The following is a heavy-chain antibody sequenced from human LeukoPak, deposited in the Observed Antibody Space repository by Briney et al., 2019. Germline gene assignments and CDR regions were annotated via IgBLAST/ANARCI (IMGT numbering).Heavy chain of an antibody. CDR3: ARSFYYDFWSGYYSMTVGAFDI. CDR1: CGSISSYY. V-gene: IGHV4-59*01. J-gene: IGHJ3*02. CDR2: VCYSGGT. D-gene: IGHD3-3*01. Sequence: KPAETLSLTCTVACGSISSYYWSWIRQPPGKGLEWIGYVCYSGGTNYKPSLKSRVTISVDTSKNQFSLKLSSVTAADTAVYYCARSFYYDFWSGYYSMTVGAFDIWGQGTMVTVSS.